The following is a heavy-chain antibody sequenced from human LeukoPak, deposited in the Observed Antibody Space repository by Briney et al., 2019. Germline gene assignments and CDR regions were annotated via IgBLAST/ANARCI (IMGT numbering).Heavy chain of an antibody. CDR3: VRGSHDYSQRHFYYYSMDV. J-gene: IGHJ6*02. CDR1: GYTFTGYY. V-gene: IGHV1-2*02. D-gene: IGHD4-11*01. Sequence: ASVKVSCKASGYTFTGYYIHWVRQAPGQGLEWVGWINPNSGGAKYAQKFQDRVIMTRDTSISTAYMGLSRLRSDDTAVYYCVRGSHDYSQRHFYYYSMDVWGQGTAVTVS. CDR2: INPNSGGA.